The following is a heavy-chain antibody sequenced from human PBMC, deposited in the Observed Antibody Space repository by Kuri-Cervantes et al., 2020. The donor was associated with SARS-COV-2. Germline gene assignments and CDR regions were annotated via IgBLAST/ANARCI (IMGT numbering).Heavy chain of an antibody. CDR1: GGSLSGSY. CDR3: ARPGGFLDV. D-gene: IGHD4-23*01. CDR2: VNHNGGA. Sequence: SESLSLTCAVYGGSLSGSYWSWIRQSPGKRLEWIGEVNHNGGANYNPSLTSRVTISVDPSKAQFSLKLSSVTAADTAVHYCARPGGFLDVWGKGTTVTVSS. V-gene: IGHV4-34*01. J-gene: IGHJ6*04.